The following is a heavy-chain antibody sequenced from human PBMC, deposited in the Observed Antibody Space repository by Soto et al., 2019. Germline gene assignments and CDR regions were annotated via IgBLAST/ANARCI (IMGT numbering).Heavy chain of an antibody. CDR2: IYYSGST. Sequence: SETLSLTCNVSGGSISSGGYYWCWIRQHPGKGLEWIGYIYYSGSTYYNPSLKSRVTIPIDTSKNQFSLKLSSVTAADTAVYYCARVGTSYARRGLDVWGQGTTVTVSS. V-gene: IGHV4-31*03. J-gene: IGHJ6*02. CDR1: GGSISSGGYY. D-gene: IGHD7-27*01. CDR3: ARVGTSYARRGLDV.